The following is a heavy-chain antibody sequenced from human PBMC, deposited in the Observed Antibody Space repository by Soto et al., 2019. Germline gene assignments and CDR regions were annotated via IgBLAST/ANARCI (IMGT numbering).Heavy chain of an antibody. J-gene: IGHJ5*02. CDR1: GYTFTSYY. CDR2: INPSGGST. V-gene: IGHV1-46*01. Sequence: ASVKVSCKASGYTFTSYYMHWVRQAPGQGLEWMGIINPSGGSTSYAQKFQGRVTMTRDTSTSTVYMELSSLRSEDTAVYYCAIGSVAVAGNNWFDPWGQGTLVTVSS. D-gene: IGHD6-19*01. CDR3: AIGSVAVAGNNWFDP.